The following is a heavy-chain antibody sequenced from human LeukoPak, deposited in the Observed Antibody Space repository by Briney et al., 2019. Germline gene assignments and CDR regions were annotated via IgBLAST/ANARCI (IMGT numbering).Heavy chain of an antibody. Sequence: SGGSLTLSCAASGFTFTNAWMSWVRRAPGKGLEWVSSISSSSSYIYYADSVKGRFTISRANAKNSLYLQMNSLRAEDTAVYYCARDAGVGWELQSYFDYWGQGTLVTVSS. V-gene: IGHV3-21*01. J-gene: IGHJ4*02. CDR3: ARDAGVGWELQSYFDY. D-gene: IGHD1-26*01. CDR2: ISSSSSYI. CDR1: GFTFTNAW.